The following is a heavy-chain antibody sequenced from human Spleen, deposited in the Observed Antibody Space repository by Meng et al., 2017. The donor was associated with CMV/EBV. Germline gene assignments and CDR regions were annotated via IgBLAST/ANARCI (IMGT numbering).Heavy chain of an antibody. J-gene: IGHJ6*02. CDR2: INSDDNST. V-gene: IGHV3-74*01. Sequence: GESLKISCAASGFTFSSYWMHWVRQAPGKGLVWVSRINSDDNSTRYADSVKGRFTISRDNAKKSLYLQMNSLSAEDTAVYYCAGYDFWSGYNQANAMDVWGQGTTVTVSS. CDR1: GFTFSSYW. D-gene: IGHD3-3*01. CDR3: AGYDFWSGYNQANAMDV.